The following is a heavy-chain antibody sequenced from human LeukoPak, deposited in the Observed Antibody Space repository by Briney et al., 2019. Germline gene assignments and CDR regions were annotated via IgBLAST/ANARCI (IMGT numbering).Heavy chain of an antibody. CDR3: ARDSSGFDY. D-gene: IGHD6-19*01. V-gene: IGHV1-2*02. CDR2: INPNSGDT. J-gene: IGHJ4*02. CDR1: GYTFTGYF. Sequence: ASVKVSCKASGYTFTGYFMHWVRQAPGQGLEWMGWINPNSGDTNYAEKFQGRVTMTRDTSINTVYMELSRLRSDDTAVYYCARDSSGFDYWGQGSLVTVSS.